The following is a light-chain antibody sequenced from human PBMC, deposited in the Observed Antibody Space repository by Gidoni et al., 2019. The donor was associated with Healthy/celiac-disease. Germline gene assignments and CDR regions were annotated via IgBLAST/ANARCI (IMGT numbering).Light chain of an antibody. Sequence: EIVMTQSPATLSVSPGERATLSCRASQSVSSNLAWYQQKPGQAPRLLIYGASTRTTGIPAGFSGSGSGTEFTLTISSLQSEDFAVYYCQQYNNWPWTFGLGTKVEIK. V-gene: IGKV3-15*01. CDR3: QQYNNWPWT. J-gene: IGKJ1*01. CDR2: GAS. CDR1: QSVSSN.